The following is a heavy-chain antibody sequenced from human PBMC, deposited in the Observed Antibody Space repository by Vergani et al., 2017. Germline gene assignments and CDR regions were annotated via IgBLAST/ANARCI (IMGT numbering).Heavy chain of an antibody. CDR1: GGSISSSNW. V-gene: IGHV4-4*02. D-gene: IGHD3-22*01. Sequence: QVQLQESGPGLVKPSGTLSLTCAVSGGSISSSNWWSWVRQPPGKGLEWIGEIYHSGSTNYNPSLKSRVTISVDKSKNQFSLKLSSVTAADTAVYYCARVRAGYYYDSSAYYFDYWGQGTLVTVSS. CDR3: ARVRAGYYYDSSAYYFDY. J-gene: IGHJ4*02. CDR2: IYHSGST.